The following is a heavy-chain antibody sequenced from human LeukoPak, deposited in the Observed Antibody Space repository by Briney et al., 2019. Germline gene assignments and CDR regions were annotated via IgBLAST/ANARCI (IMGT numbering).Heavy chain of an antibody. V-gene: IGHV4-4*07. J-gene: IGHJ6*02. CDR2: IYTSGST. Sequence: SETLSLTCTVSGGXISXXXXXXIXXXXXKXXXXIGRIYTSGSTNYNPSLKSRVTMSVDTSKNQFSLKLSSVTAADTAVYYCARVSPHYYYYGMDVWGQGTTVTVSS. CDR3: ARVSPHYYYYGMDV. CDR1: GGXISXXX.